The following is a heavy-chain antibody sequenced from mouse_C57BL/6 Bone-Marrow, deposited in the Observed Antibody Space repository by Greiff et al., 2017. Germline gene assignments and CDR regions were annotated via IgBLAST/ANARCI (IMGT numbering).Heavy chain of an antibody. J-gene: IGHJ2*01. CDR1: GYTFTSYW. D-gene: IGHD1-1*01. Sequence: QVQLQQPGAELVRPGTSVKLSCKASGYTFTSYWMHWVQQRPGQGLEWIGVIDPSDSYTNYNQKFKGKATLTVDTSSSTAYMQLSSLPSEDSAVYYCSSLSDYDGSRGYYFDYWCQGTTLTVSS. CDR3: SSLSDYDGSRGYYFDY. CDR2: IDPSDSYT. V-gene: IGHV1-59*01.